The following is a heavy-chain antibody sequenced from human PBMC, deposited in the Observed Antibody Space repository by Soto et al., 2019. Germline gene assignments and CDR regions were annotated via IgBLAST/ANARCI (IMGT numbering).Heavy chain of an antibody. D-gene: IGHD2-8*01. CDR3: AREIMPLTNDWYFDL. Sequence: QVQLQESGPGLVKPSETLSLTCTVSGGSISGGVHSWSWIRQPPGKGLEGLGHLFDSGSTYYNPSLKIRLTISVDTSKNQFSLRLSSVTAADTAVYYCAREIMPLTNDWYFDLWGRGTLVTVSS. CDR1: GGSISGGVHS. J-gene: IGHJ2*01. V-gene: IGHV4-30-4*01. CDR2: LFDSGST.